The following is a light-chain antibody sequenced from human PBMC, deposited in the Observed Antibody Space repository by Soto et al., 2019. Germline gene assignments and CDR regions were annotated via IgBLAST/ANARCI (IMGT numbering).Light chain of an antibody. Sequence: EIVLTQSPGTLSLSPGERATLSCRASQTVRTNYLAWFQHKPGQAPRLLIYGASSRATGIPDRFSGSGSGTDFKLTIKRLEPEDFAVYFCQHDSDSPLTFGGGNKVEIK. CDR1: QTVRTNY. J-gene: IGKJ4*01. V-gene: IGKV3-20*01. CDR2: GAS. CDR3: QHDSDSPLT.